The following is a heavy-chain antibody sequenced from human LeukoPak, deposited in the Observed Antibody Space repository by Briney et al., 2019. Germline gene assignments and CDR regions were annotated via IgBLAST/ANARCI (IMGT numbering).Heavy chain of an antibody. V-gene: IGHV1-46*01. J-gene: IGHJ4*02. Sequence: ASVKVSCKASGYTFTSYYIHWVRQAPGQGLEWMGMIYPRDGSASYAQKFQGRVTVTRDTSTSTVHMELSGLRSEDTAVYYCARDQEGFDYWGQGTLVTVSS. CDR2: IYPRDGSA. CDR1: GYTFTSYY. CDR3: ARDQEGFDY.